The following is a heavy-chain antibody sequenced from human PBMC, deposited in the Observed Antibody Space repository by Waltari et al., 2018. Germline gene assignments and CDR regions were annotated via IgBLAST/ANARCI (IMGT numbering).Heavy chain of an antibody. CDR2: IYPGDSET. Sequence: EVQLVQSGAEVKKPGESMKISCKGSGYSFPNYWIDWVRQMPGKGLAWMGIIYPGDSETRYSPFFQGQVTISVDKSISTAYLQWRTLKASDTAMYYCARHMGSSGPNTAFDIWGQGTMITVSP. CDR1: GYSFPNYW. CDR3: ARHMGSSGPNTAFDI. D-gene: IGHD3-22*01. J-gene: IGHJ3*02. V-gene: IGHV5-51*01.